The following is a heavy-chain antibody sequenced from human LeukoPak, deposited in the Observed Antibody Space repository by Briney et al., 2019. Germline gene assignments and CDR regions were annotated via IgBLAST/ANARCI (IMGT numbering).Heavy chain of an antibody. D-gene: IGHD2-15*01. CDR3: ARVGCSGGSCYSGRGPFDP. CDR1: GFTFSSYW. CDR2: IKQDGREK. V-gene: IGHV3-7*01. Sequence: GGSLRLSCAASGFTFSSYWMSWVRQAPGKGLEWVANIKQDGREKYYVDSVKGRFTISRDNAKNSLYLQMNSLRAEDTAVYYCARVGCSGGSCYSGRGPFDPWGQGTLVTVSS. J-gene: IGHJ5*02.